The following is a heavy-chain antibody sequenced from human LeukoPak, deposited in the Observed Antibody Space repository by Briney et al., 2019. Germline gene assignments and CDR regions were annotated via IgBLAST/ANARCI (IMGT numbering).Heavy chain of an antibody. D-gene: IGHD1-7*01. CDR1: GGSFSGYY. J-gene: IGHJ4*02. V-gene: IGHV4-34*01. CDR2: INHSGST. CDR3: ASRSGGTTFETVTFDY. Sequence: SETLSLTCAVYGGSFSGYYWSWIRQPPGKGLEWIGEINHSGSTNYNPSLKSRVTISVDTSKNQFSLKLSSVTAADTAVYYCASRSGGTTFETVTFDYWGQGALVTVSS.